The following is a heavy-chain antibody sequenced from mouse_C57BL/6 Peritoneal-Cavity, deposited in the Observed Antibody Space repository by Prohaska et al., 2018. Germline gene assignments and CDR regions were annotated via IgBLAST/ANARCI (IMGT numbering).Heavy chain of an antibody. J-gene: IGHJ3*01. D-gene: IGHD3-3*01. CDR3: TGGTPFAY. V-gene: IGHV6-3*01. Sequence: EVKLEESGGGLVQPGGSMKLSCVASGFTFSNYWMNWVRQSPEQGLEWVAQIRLKSDNYATHDAESVKGRFTISREESKSSVYRQMNNVRAEDTGIYYCTGGTPFAYWGQGTLVTVSA. CDR1: GFTFSNYW. CDR2: IRLKSDNYAT.